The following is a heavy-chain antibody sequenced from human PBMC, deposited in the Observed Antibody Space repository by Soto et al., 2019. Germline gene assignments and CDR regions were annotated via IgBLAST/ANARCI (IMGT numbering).Heavy chain of an antibody. CDR3: ARDLQESSGWYIAFDI. D-gene: IGHD6-19*01. CDR2: ISSSSSTI. Sequence: EVQLVESGGGLVQPGGSLRLSCAASGFTFSSYSMNWVRQAPGKGLEWVSYISSSSSTIYYADSVKGRFTISRDNAKNSLYLQINSLRDEDTAVYYCARDLQESSGWYIAFDIWGQGTMVTVSS. CDR1: GFTFSSYS. V-gene: IGHV3-48*02. J-gene: IGHJ3*02.